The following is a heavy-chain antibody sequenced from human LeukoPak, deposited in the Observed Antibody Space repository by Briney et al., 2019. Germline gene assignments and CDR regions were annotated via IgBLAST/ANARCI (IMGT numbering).Heavy chain of an antibody. Sequence: SETLSLTCTVSGGSISSSSSYWGWIRQPPGKGLECIGSIYNSGSTYYNPSLKSRVTISVDTSRDQFSLKLSSVTAADTAVYYCASGAGRYGDSTTQYYFDYWGQRTLVTVSS. D-gene: IGHD4-17*01. V-gene: IGHV4-39*07. CDR1: GGSISSSSSY. CDR2: IYNSGST. J-gene: IGHJ4*02. CDR3: ASGAGRYGDSTTQYYFDY.